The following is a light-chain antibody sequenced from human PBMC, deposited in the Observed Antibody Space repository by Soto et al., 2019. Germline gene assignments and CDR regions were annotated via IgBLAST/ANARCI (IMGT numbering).Light chain of an antibody. CDR2: AVS. J-gene: IGLJ1*01. Sequence: QSALTQPASVSGSPGQSVTVSCTGTSSDIGAYNYVSWFQQHPGKAPKLIIYAVSDRPLGISNRFSGSKSGNTASLTISGLQADDEADYYCTSYTRSNSFVFGNGTKLTVL. CDR3: TSYTRSNSFV. V-gene: IGLV2-14*01. CDR1: SSDIGAYNY.